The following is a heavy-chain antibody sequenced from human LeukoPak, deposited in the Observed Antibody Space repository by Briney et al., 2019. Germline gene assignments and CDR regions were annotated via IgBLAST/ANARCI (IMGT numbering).Heavy chain of an antibody. Sequence: PGGSLRLSCADSGFTFSNFWMSWVRQAPGKGLEWVANIKQDGSERYYVDSVKGRFTISRDNAKNSLYLQMKSLRAEDTAVYHCARVGLCSGGSCYSYYYYGMDVWGKGTTVTVSS. D-gene: IGHD2-15*01. V-gene: IGHV3-7*03. J-gene: IGHJ6*04. CDR3: ARVGLCSGGSCYSYYYYGMDV. CDR1: GFTFSNFW. CDR2: IKQDGSER.